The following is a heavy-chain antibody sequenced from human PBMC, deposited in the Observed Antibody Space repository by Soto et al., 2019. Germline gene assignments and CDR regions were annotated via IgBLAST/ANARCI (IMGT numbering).Heavy chain of an antibody. D-gene: IGHD3-16*01. J-gene: IGHJ6*02. CDR3: AMVDVYVTPSPQDV. CDR2: INTYNGNT. V-gene: IGHV1-18*01. CDR1: GYTFTSYG. Sequence: ASLKVSCKTFGYTFTSYGIGWARQAPGQGLEWMGWINTYNGNTNYAQNLQDRVTLTTDTSTSTAYMELRSLRSNDTAIYYCAMVDVYVTPSPQDVWGQGTTVTVSS.